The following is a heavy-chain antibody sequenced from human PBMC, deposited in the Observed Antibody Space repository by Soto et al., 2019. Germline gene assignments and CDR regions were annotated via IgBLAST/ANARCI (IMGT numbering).Heavy chain of an antibody. V-gene: IGHV4-34*01. D-gene: IGHD3-3*01. CDR2: INHSGST. Sequence: SETLSLSCSVYGGSSSGYYWSWIRQPPGKGLEWIGEINHSGSTNYNPSLKSRVTISVDTSKNQFSLKLSSVTAADTAVYYCARGISKHYDFWSGQKENWFDPWGQGTLVTVSS. CDR3: ARGISKHYDFWSGQKENWFDP. CDR1: GGSSSGYY. J-gene: IGHJ5*02.